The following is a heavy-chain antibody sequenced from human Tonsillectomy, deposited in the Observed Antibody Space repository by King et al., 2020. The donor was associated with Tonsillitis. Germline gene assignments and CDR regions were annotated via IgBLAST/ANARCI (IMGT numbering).Heavy chain of an antibody. CDR2: INPNSGGT. J-gene: IGHJ4*02. V-gene: IGHV1-2*02. Sequence: QLVQSGAEVKKPGASVKVSCKASGYTFTGYYMHWVRQAPGQGLEWMGWINPNSGGTNYAQKLQGRVTMTRDTSISTAYMELSRLRSDDTAVYYCARVSLAVAGGGIDYWGQGTLVTVSS. D-gene: IGHD6-19*01. CDR3: ARVSLAVAGGGIDY. CDR1: GYTFTGYY.